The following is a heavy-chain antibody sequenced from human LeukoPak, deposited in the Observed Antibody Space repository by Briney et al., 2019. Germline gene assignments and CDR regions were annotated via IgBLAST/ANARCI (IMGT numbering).Heavy chain of an antibody. Sequence: GGPLRLSCAASGFTFDDYAMHWVRQAPGKGLEWVSGISWNSGSIGYADSVKDRFTISRDNAKNSLYLQMNSLRAEDMALYYCARESSPGIAAASHPFDYWGQGTLVTVSS. CDR3: ARESSPGIAAASHPFDY. CDR2: ISWNSGSI. J-gene: IGHJ4*02. D-gene: IGHD6-13*01. V-gene: IGHV3-9*03. CDR1: GFTFDDYA.